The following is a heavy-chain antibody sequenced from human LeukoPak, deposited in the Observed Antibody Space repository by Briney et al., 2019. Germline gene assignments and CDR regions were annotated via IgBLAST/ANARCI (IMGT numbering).Heavy chain of an antibody. J-gene: IGHJ4*02. D-gene: IGHD1-26*01. Sequence: SETLSLTCTVSGDSVSSGSYYWSWIRQPPGKGLEWIGYIYYSGSTNYNPSLKSRVTISVDTSKNQFSLKLSSVTAAGTAVYYCARSLGGSYSIPYFDFWGQGTLVTVSS. CDR2: IYYSGST. CDR3: ARSLGGSYSIPYFDF. CDR1: GDSVSSGSYY. V-gene: IGHV4-61*01.